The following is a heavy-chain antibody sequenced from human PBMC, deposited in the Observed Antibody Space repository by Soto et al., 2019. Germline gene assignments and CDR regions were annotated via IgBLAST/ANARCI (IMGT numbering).Heavy chain of an antibody. CDR1: GFTFSSYA. CDR3: AKADYGSGRYLYFAY. V-gene: IGHV3-23*01. CDR2: ISGSGGST. Sequence: EVQLLESGGGLVQPGGSLRLSCAASGFTFSSYAMSWVRQAPGKGLEWVSAISGSGGSTYYAASVKGRFTISRDNSKNTLYLQMNSLRAEDTAVYSCAKADYGSGRYLYFAYWGQGTLVTVSS. J-gene: IGHJ4*02. D-gene: IGHD3-10*01.